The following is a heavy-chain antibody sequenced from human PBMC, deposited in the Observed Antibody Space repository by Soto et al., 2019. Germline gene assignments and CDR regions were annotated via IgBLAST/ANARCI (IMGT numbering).Heavy chain of an antibody. Sequence: TGGSLRLSCEAAGFTFRNYGMHWGRQAPGKGLEWVAILYFDGSKRFYADSVTGRFTISRDNSKNTLYLQMNSLSAEDTAVYYCARDSRLFLMDVWGEGTSVTVSS. CDR3: ARDSRLFLMDV. V-gene: IGHV3-33*01. CDR2: LYFDGSKR. D-gene: IGHD2-15*01. CDR1: GFTFRNYG. J-gene: IGHJ6*03.